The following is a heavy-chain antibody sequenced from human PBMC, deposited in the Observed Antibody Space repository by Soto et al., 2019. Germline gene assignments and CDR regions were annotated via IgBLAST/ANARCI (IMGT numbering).Heavy chain of an antibody. V-gene: IGHV5-51*01. CDR3: ARREKTTIGLDY. CDR2: IYPGDSDT. CDR1: GYNFATYG. J-gene: IGHJ4*02. Sequence: GESLKISCKGSGYNFATYGIAWVRQMPGKGLEWMGIIYPGDSDTRYSPSFQGQVTISADKSISTAYLQWSSLKDSDTGMYYCARREKTTIGLDYWGQGSLVTVSS. D-gene: IGHD4-4*01.